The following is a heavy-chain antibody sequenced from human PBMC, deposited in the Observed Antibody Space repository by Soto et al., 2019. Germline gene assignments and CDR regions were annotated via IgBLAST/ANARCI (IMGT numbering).Heavy chain of an antibody. Sequence: QVQLVQSGTEVKKPGASVKVSCKTSGYTFINFGIGWVRQAPGQGREWMGWISPFNGHTHYAQKFQGRVSLTTDTSTRTAIREMRSLTYDDTAVYYCAREPPRATAVFNSCDPWGQGTLVTVSS. CDR3: AREPPRATAVFNSCDP. J-gene: IGHJ5*02. CDR2: ISPFNGHT. V-gene: IGHV1-18*01. D-gene: IGHD2-2*01. CDR1: GYTFINFG.